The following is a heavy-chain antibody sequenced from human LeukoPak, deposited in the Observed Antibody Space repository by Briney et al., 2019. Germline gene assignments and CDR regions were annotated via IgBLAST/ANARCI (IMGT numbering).Heavy chain of an antibody. Sequence: GGSQRLSCAASGFTFSSYWMSWVRQAPGKGLEWVANIKQDGSEKYYVDSVKGGFTISRDNAKNSLYLQMNSLRAEDTAVYYCARDTSKGVSTAGGWGQGTLVTVSS. J-gene: IGHJ4*02. CDR3: ARDTSKGVSTAGG. CDR2: IKQDGSEK. CDR1: GFTFSSYW. D-gene: IGHD3-16*01. V-gene: IGHV3-7*01.